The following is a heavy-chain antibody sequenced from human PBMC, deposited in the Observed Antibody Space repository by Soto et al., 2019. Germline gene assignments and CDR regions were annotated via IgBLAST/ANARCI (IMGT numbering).Heavy chain of an antibody. D-gene: IGHD3-22*01. Sequence: GGSLRLSCAASGVTFCSYAMGWVRQAPGKGLEWVSAISGSGGSTYYADSVKGRFTISRDNSKNTLYLQMNSLRAEDTAVYYCAAYAGSYYYDSSGYYPGLWGQGTLVTVSS. CDR3: AAYAGSYYYDSSGYYPGL. J-gene: IGHJ4*02. V-gene: IGHV3-23*01. CDR2: ISGSGGST. CDR1: GVTFCSYA.